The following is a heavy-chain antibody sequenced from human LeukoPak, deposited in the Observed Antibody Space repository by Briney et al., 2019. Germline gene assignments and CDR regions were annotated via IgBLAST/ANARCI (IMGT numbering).Heavy chain of an antibody. CDR1: GFTVSSNY. D-gene: IGHD5-18*01. J-gene: IGHJ4*02. CDR3: AKGGGYNYGYVNY. CDR2: IYSGGST. Sequence: GGSLRLSCAASGFTVSSNYMNWVRQAPGKGLEWVSVIYSGGSTYYADSVKGRFTISRDNSKNTLSLQMNSLRAEDTAVYYCAKGGGYNYGYVNYWGQGTLVTVSS. V-gene: IGHV3-53*01.